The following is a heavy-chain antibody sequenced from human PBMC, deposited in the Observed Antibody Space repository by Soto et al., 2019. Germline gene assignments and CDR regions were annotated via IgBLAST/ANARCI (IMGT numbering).Heavy chain of an antibody. Sequence: PSETLSLTCTVSGGSISSGGYYWNWIRQHPGKGLEWIGYIYYSGSTYYNPSLKSRVTISVDTSKNQFSLKLSSVTAADTAVYYCARGTRGEDTAMAWDPVFDYWGQGTLVTVSS. CDR1: GGSISSGGYY. CDR2: IYYSGST. CDR3: ARGTRGEDTAMAWDPVFDY. D-gene: IGHD5-18*01. J-gene: IGHJ4*02. V-gene: IGHV4-31*03.